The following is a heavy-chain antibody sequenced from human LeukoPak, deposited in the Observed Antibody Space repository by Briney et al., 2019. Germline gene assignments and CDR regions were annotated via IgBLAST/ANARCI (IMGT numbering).Heavy chain of an antibody. CDR2: INPNSGGT. J-gene: IGHJ6*03. D-gene: IGHD3-10*01. CDR3: ARDRVEAHYYYYYYYMDV. CDR1: GYTFTSYG. V-gene: IGHV1-2*06. Sequence: ASVKVSCKASGYTFTSYGISWVRQAPGQGLEWMGRINPNSGGTNYAQKFQGRVTMTRDTSISTAYMELSRLRSDDTAVYYCARDRVEAHYYYYYYYMDVWGKGTTVTVSS.